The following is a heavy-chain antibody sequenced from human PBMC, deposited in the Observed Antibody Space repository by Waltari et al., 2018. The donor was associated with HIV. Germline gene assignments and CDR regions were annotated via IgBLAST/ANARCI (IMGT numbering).Heavy chain of an antibody. Sequence: QVQPVQSGAEVKEPGSSVKVSCKASGGTFSNSAINWVRQAPGQGLEWMGGIIPIFGSPNYAQKFQGRVTITADESTSTVYMKLSSLRSEDTAVYYCASASRDTAMGAFDIWGQGTMVTVSS. V-gene: IGHV1-69*01. J-gene: IGHJ3*02. CDR3: ASASRDTAMGAFDI. D-gene: IGHD5-18*01. CDR2: IIPIFGSP. CDR1: GGTFSNSA.